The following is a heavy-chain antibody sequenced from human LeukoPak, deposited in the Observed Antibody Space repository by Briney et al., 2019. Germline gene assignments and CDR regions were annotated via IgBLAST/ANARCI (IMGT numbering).Heavy chain of an antibody. CDR3: ARVLSAAMWGGMDV. J-gene: IGHJ6*02. Sequence: NPGGSLRLSCAASGFTFSDYSMNWVRQAPGKGLEWVSSISSSTSYIFYADSMKGRFTISRDNAKNSLYLQMNSLRAEDTAVYYCARVLSAAMWGGMDVWGQGTTVTVSS. D-gene: IGHD2-2*01. V-gene: IGHV3-21*01. CDR2: ISSSTSYI. CDR1: GFTFSDYS.